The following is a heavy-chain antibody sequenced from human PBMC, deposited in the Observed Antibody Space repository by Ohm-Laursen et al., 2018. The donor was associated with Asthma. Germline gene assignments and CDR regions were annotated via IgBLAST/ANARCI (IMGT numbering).Heavy chain of an antibody. V-gene: IGHV3-23*01. J-gene: IGHJ6*02. Sequence: SLRLSCAASQFSFDRFAMSWVRQAPGKGLECVSAIIGSGADTYYADSVKGRFTISRDNSKNTLYLQMNTLRAEDTAVYYCARETATGSQNIHYYDLDVWGQGTTVSVSS. D-gene: IGHD2-15*01. CDR3: ARETATGSQNIHYYDLDV. CDR1: QFSFDRFA. CDR2: IIGSGADT.